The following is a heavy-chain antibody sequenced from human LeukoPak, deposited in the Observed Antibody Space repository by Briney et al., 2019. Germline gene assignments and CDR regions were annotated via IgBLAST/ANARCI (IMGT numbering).Heavy chain of an antibody. CDR1: GFTFDDYA. V-gene: IGHV3-9*01. D-gene: IGHD4-4*01. Sequence: QPGRSLRLSCAASGFTFDDYAMHWVRQAPGKGLEWVSGISWNSGSIGYADSVKGRFTISRDNAKNSLYLQMNSLRAEDTAVYYCAKADYTDAFDIWGQGTMVTVS. J-gene: IGHJ3*02. CDR2: ISWNSGSI. CDR3: AKADYTDAFDI.